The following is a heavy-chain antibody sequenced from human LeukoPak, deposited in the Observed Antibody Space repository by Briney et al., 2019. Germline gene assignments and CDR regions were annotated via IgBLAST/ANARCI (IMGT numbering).Heavy chain of an antibody. CDR2: IWYDGSNK. CDR3: ARVPSAGPYYYYGMDV. V-gene: IGHV3-33*08. Sequence: GGSLRLSCIGSGFTFSKTWMMWVRQAPGKGLEWVAVIWYDGSNKYYADSVKGRFTISRDNSKNTLYLQMNSLRAEDTAVYYCARVPSAGPYYYYGMDVWGQGTTVTVSS. CDR1: GFTFSKTW. D-gene: IGHD6-13*01. J-gene: IGHJ6*02.